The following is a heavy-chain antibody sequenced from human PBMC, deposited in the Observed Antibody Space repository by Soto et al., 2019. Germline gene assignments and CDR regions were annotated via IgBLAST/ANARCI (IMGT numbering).Heavy chain of an antibody. J-gene: IGHJ6*02. V-gene: IGHV1-18*01. CDR1: GYTFTSYG. CDR2: ISAYNGNT. D-gene: IGHD2-15*01. CDR3: ARIGYCSGGSCYPGYYYYGMDV. Sequence: GASVKVSCKASGYTFTSYGISWVRQAPGQGLEWMGWISAYNGNTNYAQKLQGRVTMTTDTSTSTAYMELRSLRSDDTAVYYCARIGYCSGGSCYPGYYYYGMDVWGQGTTVTVS.